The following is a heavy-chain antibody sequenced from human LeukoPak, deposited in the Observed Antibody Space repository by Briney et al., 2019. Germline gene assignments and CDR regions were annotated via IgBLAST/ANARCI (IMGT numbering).Heavy chain of an antibody. J-gene: IGHJ4*02. D-gene: IGHD4-17*01. CDR3: AKAILDMTTVTSFDY. CDR2: ISWNSGSI. V-gene: IGHV3-9*01. Sequence: GGSLRLSCAASGFTFYDYAMHWVRQAPGKGMEWVSGISWNSGSIGYADSVKGRFTIPRDNAKNSLYLQMNSLRAEDTALYYCAKAILDMTTVTSFDYWGQGTLVTVSS. CDR1: GFTFYDYA.